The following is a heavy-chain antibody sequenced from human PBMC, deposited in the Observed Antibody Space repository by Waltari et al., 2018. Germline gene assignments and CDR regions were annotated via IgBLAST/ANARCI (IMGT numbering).Heavy chain of an antibody. D-gene: IGHD6-19*01. Sequence: EVQLLESGGGLVQPGGSLRLSCAASGFTFSIYAMGWVRQAPGKGLEWVSTISVSGDNTYYADSVKGRFTISRDDSKNTLYLQMNNLRVEDTAVYLCADRAVAGGLWGQGTLVTVSS. J-gene: IGHJ4*02. CDR3: ADRAVAGGL. CDR1: GFTFSIYA. V-gene: IGHV3-23*01. CDR2: ISVSGDNT.